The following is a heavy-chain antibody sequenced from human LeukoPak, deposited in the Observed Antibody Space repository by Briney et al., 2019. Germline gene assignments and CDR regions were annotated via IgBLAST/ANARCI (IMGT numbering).Heavy chain of an antibody. CDR1: GFTFSSHG. D-gene: IGHD3-22*01. CDR2: ISGSGDTT. V-gene: IGHV3-23*01. CDR3: AKGFTMRDAFDI. Sequence: PGGSLRLSCAASGFTFSSHGMNWVRQAPGKGLEWVSGISGSGDTTWCADSVQGRFTISRDNSKNTLYLQMNSLRAEDTAVYYCAKGFTMRDAFDIWGQGTMVTVSS. J-gene: IGHJ3*02.